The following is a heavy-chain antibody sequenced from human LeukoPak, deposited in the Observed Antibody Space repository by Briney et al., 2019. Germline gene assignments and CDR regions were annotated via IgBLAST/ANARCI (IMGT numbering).Heavy chain of an antibody. CDR1: GYTFTCYY. CDR2: INPNSGGT. V-gene: IGHV1-2*06. D-gene: IGHD2-15*01. J-gene: IGHJ4*02. Sequence: ASVKLSCKASGYTFTCYYMHWVRQAPGQGLEWMGRINPNSGGTNYAQKFQGRVTMTRDTSISTAYMELSRLRSDDTAVYYCAREVGRSGGSFWGQGTLVTVSS. CDR3: AREVGRSGGSF.